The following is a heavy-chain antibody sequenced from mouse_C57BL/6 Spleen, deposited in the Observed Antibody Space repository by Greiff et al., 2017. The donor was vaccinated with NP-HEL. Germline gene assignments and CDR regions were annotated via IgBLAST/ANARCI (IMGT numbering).Heavy chain of an antibody. Sequence: EVQLQESGAELVRPGASVKLSCTASGFNIKDDYMHWVKQRPEQGLEWIGWIDPENGDTEYASKFQGKATITADTSSNTAYLQLSSLTSEDTAVYYCTTRDDAYYAMDYWGQGTSVTVSS. CDR1: GFNIKDDY. D-gene: IGHD2-12*01. V-gene: IGHV14-4*01. CDR3: TTRDDAYYAMDY. CDR2: IDPENGDT. J-gene: IGHJ4*01.